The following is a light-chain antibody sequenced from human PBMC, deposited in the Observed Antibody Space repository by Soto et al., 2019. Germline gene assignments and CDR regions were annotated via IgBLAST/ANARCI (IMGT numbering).Light chain of an antibody. CDR2: DVS. CDR1: SSDVGGYNY. V-gene: IGLV2-14*03. Sequence: QSVLTQPASVSGSPGQSITISCTGTSSDVGGYNYVSWYQQHPGKAPKLMIYDVSDRPSGVSNRFSASKSGNTASLTISGLQAEDEANYYCCSYTSSSPPWVFGPGTKVTVL. CDR3: CSYTSSSPPWV. J-gene: IGLJ1*01.